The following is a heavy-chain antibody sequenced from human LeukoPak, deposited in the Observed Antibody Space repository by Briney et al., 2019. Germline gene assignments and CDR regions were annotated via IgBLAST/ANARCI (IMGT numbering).Heavy chain of an antibody. CDR3: ASCNDSSGYFAY. J-gene: IGHJ4*02. CDR2: VNTNTGNP. V-gene: IGHV7-4-1*02. Sequence: ASVKVSRKASGGTFSSYAISWVRQAPGQGLEYMGWVNTNTGNPTYAQGFTGRFVFSSDSSVSTAYLQITSLKADDSAIYFCASCNDSSGYFAYWGQGTLVTVSS. D-gene: IGHD3-22*01. CDR1: GGTFSSYA.